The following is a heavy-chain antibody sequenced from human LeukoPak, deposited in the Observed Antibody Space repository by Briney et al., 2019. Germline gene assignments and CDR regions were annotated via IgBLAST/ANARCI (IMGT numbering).Heavy chain of an antibody. V-gene: IGHV4-4*07. Sequence: SETLSLTCTVSGGSISSYYWSWIRQPAGKGLEWIGRIYTSGSTNYNPSLKSRVTISVDTSKNQFSLRLSSVTAADTAVYYCARETTMIDNYFDHWGQGTLVTVSS. D-gene: IGHD3-22*01. CDR2: IYTSGST. J-gene: IGHJ4*02. CDR3: ARETTMIDNYFDH. CDR1: GGSISSYY.